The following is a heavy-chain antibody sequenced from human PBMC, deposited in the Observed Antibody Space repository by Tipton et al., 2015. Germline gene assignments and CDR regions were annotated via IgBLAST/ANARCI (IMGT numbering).Heavy chain of an antibody. CDR3: ARHRPYSSSGADYFDY. Sequence: TLSLTCSISGDSINQYFWNWIRLTPGKGLEWIGHIHSSGSTVYNPSLQSRVTISVDTSKDQFSLKLSSVTAADTAVYYCARHRPYSSSGADYFDYWGQGTLVTVSS. V-gene: IGHV4-59*08. J-gene: IGHJ4*02. D-gene: IGHD6-6*01. CDR2: IHSSGST. CDR1: GDSINQYF.